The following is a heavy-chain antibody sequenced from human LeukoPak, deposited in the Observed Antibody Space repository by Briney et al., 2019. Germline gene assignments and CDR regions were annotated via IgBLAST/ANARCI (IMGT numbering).Heavy chain of an antibody. J-gene: IGHJ3*01. CDR1: GFTFSSYG. CDR2: IKQDGSEK. Sequence: GGSLRLSCAASGFTFSSYGMHWVRQAPGKGLEWVANIKQDGSEKYYVDSVKGRFTNSRDNTKNSLYLQMNSLRAEDTAVYYCARDHQLGAPMEDVWGQGTMVTVSS. V-gene: IGHV3-7*01. D-gene: IGHD6-6*01. CDR3: ARDHQLGAPMEDV.